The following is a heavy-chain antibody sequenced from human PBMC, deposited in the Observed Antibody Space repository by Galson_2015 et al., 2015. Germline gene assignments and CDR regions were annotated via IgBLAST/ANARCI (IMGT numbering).Heavy chain of an antibody. J-gene: IGHJ4*02. Sequence: PALVKPTQTLTLTCTFSGFSLSTSGVGVGWIRQPPGKALEWLALIYWDDDKRYSPSLKSRLTITKETSKNQVVLTMTNMDPVDTAQFYCAQNTNTAPLRFWGQGALVPVSS. V-gene: IGHV2-5*02. D-gene: IGHD5-18*01. CDR3: AQNTNTAPLRF. CDR2: IYWDDDK. CDR1: GFSLSTSGVG.